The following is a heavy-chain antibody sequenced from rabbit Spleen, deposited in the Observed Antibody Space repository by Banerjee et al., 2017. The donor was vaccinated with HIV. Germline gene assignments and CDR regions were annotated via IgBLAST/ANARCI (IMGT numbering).Heavy chain of an antibody. D-gene: IGHD2-1*01. CDR1: GFSFSSNYW. CDR2: IYGGSSGST. CDR3: ARGYGGVGNGFNL. V-gene: IGHV1S45*01. J-gene: IGHJ4*01. Sequence: QEQLEECGGGLVQPEGSLTLTCTASGFSFSSNYWICWVRQAPGKGLEWIACIYGGSSGSTYSASWAKGRFTISKTSTPPVTLQMPSLTATDTATYFCARGYGGVGNGFNLWGQGTLVSVS.